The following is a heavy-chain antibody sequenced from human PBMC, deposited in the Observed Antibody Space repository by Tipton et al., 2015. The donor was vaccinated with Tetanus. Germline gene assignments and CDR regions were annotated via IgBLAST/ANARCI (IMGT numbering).Heavy chain of an antibody. V-gene: IGHV4-39*01. D-gene: IGHD1-26*01. CDR2: INYSGST. J-gene: IGHJ4*02. Sequence: TLSLTCTVSGGSISSSSYYWGWIRQPPGKGLEWIGTINYSGSTHYNPSLKSRVTISVDTSKNQFSLKLSSVSAADTAVYYCARRTGGSYYALFDYWGQGTLVTVSS. CDR3: ARRTGGSYYALFDY. CDR1: GGSISSSSYY.